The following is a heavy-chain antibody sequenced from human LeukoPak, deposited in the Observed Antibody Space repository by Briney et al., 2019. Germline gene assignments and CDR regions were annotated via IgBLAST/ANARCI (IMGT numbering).Heavy chain of an antibody. CDR3: ASLDLAAAGSGFDY. CDR2: IYYSGST. Sequence: SETLFLTCTVSGGSISSYYWSWIRQPPGKGLEWIGYIYYSGSTNYNPSLKSRVTISVDTSKNQFSLKLSSVTAADTAVYYCASLDLAAAGSGFDYWGQGTLVTVSS. D-gene: IGHD6-13*01. V-gene: IGHV4-59*01. CDR1: GGSISSYY. J-gene: IGHJ4*02.